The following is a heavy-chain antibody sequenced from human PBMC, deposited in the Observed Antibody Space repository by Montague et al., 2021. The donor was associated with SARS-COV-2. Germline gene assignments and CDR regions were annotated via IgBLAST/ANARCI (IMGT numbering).Heavy chain of an antibody. CDR1: GGSISSYY. Sequence: SETLSLTCTVSGGSISSYYRSWIRQPPGKGLEWIGYIYYSGSTNYNTSLKSRVTISVDTSKNQFSLKLSSVTAADTAVYYCARDRRFLEWPGLYYYYGMDVWGQGTTVTVSS. D-gene: IGHD3-3*01. CDR3: ARDRRFLEWPGLYYYYGMDV. CDR2: IYYSGST. J-gene: IGHJ6*02. V-gene: IGHV4-59*01.